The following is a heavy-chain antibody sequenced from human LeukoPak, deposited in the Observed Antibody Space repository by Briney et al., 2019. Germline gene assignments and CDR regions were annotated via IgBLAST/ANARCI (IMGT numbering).Heavy chain of an antibody. CDR2: IWYDGSNK. V-gene: IGHV3-33*01. D-gene: IGHD1-1*01. J-gene: IGHJ4*02. CDR1: GFTFSSYG. Sequence: GRSLRLSCAASGFTFSSYGMHWVRQTPGKGLEWVAVIWYDGSNKYYADSVKGRFTISRDNSKNTLYLQMNSLRAEDTAVYYCARGRTAGTPPHQRATVIDYWGQGTLVTVSS. CDR3: ARGRTAGTPPHQRATVIDY.